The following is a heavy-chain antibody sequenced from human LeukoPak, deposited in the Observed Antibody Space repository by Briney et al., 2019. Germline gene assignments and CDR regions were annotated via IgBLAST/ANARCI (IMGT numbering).Heavy chain of an antibody. CDR2: FDPEDGET. Sequence: ASVTVSCKVSGYTLTELSMHWVRQAPGKGLEWMGGFDPEDGETIYAQKFQGRVTMTEDTSTDTAYMELSSLRSEDTAVYYCATGGGWYVLYAFDIWGQGTMVTVSS. D-gene: IGHD6-19*01. J-gene: IGHJ3*02. V-gene: IGHV1-24*01. CDR3: ATGGGWYVLYAFDI. CDR1: GYTLTELS.